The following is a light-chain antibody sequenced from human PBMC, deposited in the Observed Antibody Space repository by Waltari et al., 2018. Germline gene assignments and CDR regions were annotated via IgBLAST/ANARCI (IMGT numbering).Light chain of an antibody. CDR2: DGT. Sequence: QSALTQPASVSGSPGQSITISCTGTSSDVGSYTLVSWYQQHPSKAPKLMTYDGTKRPAGVSNRFSCSNSLNAASLTISGLQPEDEADYYCCSYAGGSSWVFGGGTQLTVL. CDR1: SSDVGSYTL. V-gene: IGLV2-23*01. CDR3: CSYAGGSSWV. J-gene: IGLJ3*02.